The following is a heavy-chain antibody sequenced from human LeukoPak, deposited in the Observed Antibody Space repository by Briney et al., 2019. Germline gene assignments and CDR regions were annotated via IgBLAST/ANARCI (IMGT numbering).Heavy chain of an antibody. V-gene: IGHV1-8*01. CDR2: MNPNNGNT. CDR1: GYTFTSFD. CDR3: ARARITMMAFDV. J-gene: IGHJ3*01. Sequence: ASVKVSCKASGYTFTSFDINWVRQATGQGLEWMGWMNPNNGNTGSVQKFQGRVTMTRNTSISTAYMELSSLRSDDTAVYYCARARITMMAFDVWGQGTVVTVSS. D-gene: IGHD3-22*01.